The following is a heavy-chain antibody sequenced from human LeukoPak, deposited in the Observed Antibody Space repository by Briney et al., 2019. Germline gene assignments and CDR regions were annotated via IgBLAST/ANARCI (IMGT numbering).Heavy chain of an antibody. V-gene: IGHV3-9*01. J-gene: IGHJ4*02. CDR1: GFTFDDYA. CDR2: ISWNSGSI. Sequence: PGRSLRLSCAASGFTFDDYAMHWVRQAPGKGLEWVSGISWNSGSIGYADSVKGRFTISRDNAKNSLYLQMNSLRAEDTAVYYCAKSRIAAAVDFDYWGQGTLVTVSS. CDR3: AKSRIAAAVDFDY. D-gene: IGHD6-13*01.